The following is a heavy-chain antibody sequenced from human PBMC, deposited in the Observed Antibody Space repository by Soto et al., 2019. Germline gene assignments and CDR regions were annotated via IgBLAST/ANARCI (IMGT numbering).Heavy chain of an antibody. J-gene: IGHJ3*01. CDR3: ARNPRLGSSFGFNASSDDAFAV. D-gene: IGHD3-16*01. CDR1: GFPFGSRA. CDR2: ISYDGKST. V-gene: IGHV3-30*03. Sequence: QLVESGGGVVRPGTSLRLSCSASGFPFGSRAMHWVRQAPGKGLEWVAIISYDGKSTYYSAPVKGRFFISRDNSQNTLYLQMNCLTTDDTSLYYCARNPRLGSSFGFNASSDDAFAVLGRGTMVTVSS.